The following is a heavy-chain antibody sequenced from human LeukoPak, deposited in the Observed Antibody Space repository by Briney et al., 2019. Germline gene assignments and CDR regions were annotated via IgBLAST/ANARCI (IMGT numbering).Heavy chain of an antibody. V-gene: IGHV1-69*01. D-gene: IGHD3-22*01. CDR3: ASRYYYDSSGYYYYGMDV. Sequence: ASVKVSCKASGGTFSSYAISWVRQAPGQGLEWMGGIIPIFGTANYAQKFQGRVTITADESTSTAYVELSSLRSEDTAVYYCASRYYYDSSGYYYYGMDVWGQGTTVTVSS. J-gene: IGHJ6*02. CDR2: IIPIFGTA. CDR1: GGTFSSYA.